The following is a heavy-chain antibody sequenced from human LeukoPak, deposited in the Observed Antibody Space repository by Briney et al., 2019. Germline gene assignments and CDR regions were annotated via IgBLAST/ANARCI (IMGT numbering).Heavy chain of an antibody. V-gene: IGHV5-51*01. Sequence: GESLKISCKTSGYKFSDYWIGWVRQMPGKGLEWMGIIYPGDSDLRYSPSFQGQVTISADKSISTAYLQWSSLKASDTAMYYCARTPYVASSWFDPWGQGTLVTVSS. CDR2: IYPGDSDL. CDR1: GYKFSDYW. J-gene: IGHJ5*02. CDR3: ARTPYVASSWFDP. D-gene: IGHD3-16*01.